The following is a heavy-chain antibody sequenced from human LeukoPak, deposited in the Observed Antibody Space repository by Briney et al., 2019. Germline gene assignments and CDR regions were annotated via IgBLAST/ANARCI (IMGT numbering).Heavy chain of an antibody. Sequence: ASVKVSCKASGYTFTSYGISWVRQAPGQGLEWMGWISAYNGNTNYARKLQGRVTMTTDTSTSTAYMELRSLRSEDTAVYYCARHQSSTSQFDYWGQGTLVTVSS. CDR3: ARHQSSTSQFDY. V-gene: IGHV1-18*01. CDR2: ISAYNGNT. D-gene: IGHD2-2*01. CDR1: GYTFTSYG. J-gene: IGHJ4*02.